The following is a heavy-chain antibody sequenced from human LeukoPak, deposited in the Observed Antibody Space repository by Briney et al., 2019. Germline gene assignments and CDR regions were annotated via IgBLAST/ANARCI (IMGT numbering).Heavy chain of an antibody. CDR2: INPSGGST. J-gene: IGHJ6*03. V-gene: IGHV1-46*01. CDR1: GYTFTSYY. Sequence: GASVKVSCKASGYTFTSYYMHWVRQAPGQGLEWMGIINPSGGSTSYAQKFQGRVTITRNTSISTAYMELSSLRSEDTAVYYCARRYAYYYYYMDVWGKGTTVTVSS. CDR3: ARRYAYYYYYMDV. D-gene: IGHD2-8*01.